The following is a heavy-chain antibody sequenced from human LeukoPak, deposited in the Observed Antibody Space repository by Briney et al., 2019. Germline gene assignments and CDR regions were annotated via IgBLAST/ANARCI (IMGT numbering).Heavy chain of an antibody. D-gene: IGHD2-21*02. CDR2: IYYSGST. J-gene: IGHJ4*02. CDR3: ARHGGPGDSSLDY. Sequence: SETLSLTCTVSGGSISSYYWSWIRQPPGKGLEWIGYIYYSGSTNYNPSLKSRVTISVDTSKNQFSLKLSSVTAADTAVYYCARHGGPGDSSLDYWGQGTLVTVSS. CDR1: GGSISSYY. V-gene: IGHV4-59*08.